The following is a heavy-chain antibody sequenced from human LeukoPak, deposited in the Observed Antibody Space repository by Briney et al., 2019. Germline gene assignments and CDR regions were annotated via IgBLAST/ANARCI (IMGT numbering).Heavy chain of an antibody. CDR3: ARHVYCGGDCYRSPPDY. D-gene: IGHD2-21*02. J-gene: IGHJ4*02. CDR1: GGSISSYY. V-gene: IGHV4-59*08. Sequence: NPSETLSLTCTVSGGSISSYYWSRIRQPPGKGLEWIGYIYYSGSTNYNPSLKSRVTISVDTSKNQFSLKLSSVTAADTAVYYCARHVYCGGDCYRSPPDYWGQGTLVTVSS. CDR2: IYYSGST.